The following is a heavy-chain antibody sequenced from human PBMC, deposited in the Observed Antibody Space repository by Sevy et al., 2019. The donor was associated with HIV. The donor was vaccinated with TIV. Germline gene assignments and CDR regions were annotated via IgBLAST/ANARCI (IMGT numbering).Heavy chain of an antibody. D-gene: IGHD3-22*01. CDR2: IKQDGNEK. J-gene: IGHJ4*02. Sequence: GGSLRLSCAASGFTFSSYWMSWVRQAPGKGLEWVANIKQDGNEKYYVDSMKGRFTISRDNAKNSLFLLMNSRRAEDTAVYYCARETYYYDTSGYFLSYYFDFWGQGTLVTVSS. CDR1: GFTFSSYW. CDR3: ARETYYYDTSGYFLSYYFDF. V-gene: IGHV3-7*01.